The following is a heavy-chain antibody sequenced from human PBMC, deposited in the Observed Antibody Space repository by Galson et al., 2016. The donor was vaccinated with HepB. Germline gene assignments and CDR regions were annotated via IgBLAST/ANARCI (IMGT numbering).Heavy chain of an antibody. Sequence: TLSLTCTVSGVSSSYYWTWIRQPPGKGLEWIGHIYYRGTTNYNPSLKSRVNISLDTSKNQFSLKLYSVTAADTAVYYCARDWGRGSGGGMDVWGKGTTVTVSS. D-gene: IGHD1-26*01. CDR3: ARDWGRGSGGGMDV. CDR1: GVSSSYY. J-gene: IGHJ6*04. CDR2: IYYRGTT. V-gene: IGHV4-59*01.